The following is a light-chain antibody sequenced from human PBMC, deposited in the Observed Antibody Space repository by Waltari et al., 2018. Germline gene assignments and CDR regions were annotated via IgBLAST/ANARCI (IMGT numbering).Light chain of an antibody. CDR3: CSYGGTYSWV. CDR1: SSDVGGYNY. Sequence: QSALTQPRSVSGSPGQSVTISSTGTSSDVGGYNYVSWYQQHPGKAPKLMIYDVSKRPSGVPDRFSGSKSGNTASLTISGLQAEDEADYYCCSYGGTYSWVFGGGTKLTVL. CDR2: DVS. J-gene: IGLJ3*02. V-gene: IGLV2-11*01.